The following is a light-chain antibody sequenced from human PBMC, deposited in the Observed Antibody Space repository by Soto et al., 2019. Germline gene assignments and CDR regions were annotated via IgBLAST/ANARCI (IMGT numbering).Light chain of an antibody. CDR1: SSNIGNNY. CDR3: ATWDHSLAGEV. V-gene: IGLV1-51*01. CDR2: DNN. Sequence: QSVLTQPPSVSAAPGQTVTISCAGSSSNIGNNYVSWYQQLPGTAPKLLIYDNNKRPSGIPDRFSGSKSGTSGTLDITGLQTGDEADYYCATWDHSLAGEVFGGGTQLTVL. J-gene: IGLJ3*02.